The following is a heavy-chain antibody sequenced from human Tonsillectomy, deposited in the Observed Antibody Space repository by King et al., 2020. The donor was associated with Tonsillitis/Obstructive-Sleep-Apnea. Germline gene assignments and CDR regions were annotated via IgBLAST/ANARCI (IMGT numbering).Heavy chain of an antibody. CDR1: GFTFSSYG. CDR3: ARESGNQQVWSH. V-gene: IGHV3-33*01. D-gene: IGHD4-23*01. J-gene: IGHJ4*02. Sequence: VQLVESGGGVVQPGRSLRLSCAASGFTFSSYGMHWVRQAPGKGLEWVAVIWYDGSNKYYADSVKGRFTISRDNSKNTLYLQMNSLRAEDTAVYYCARESGNQQVWSHWGQGTLVTVSS. CDR2: IWYDGSNK.